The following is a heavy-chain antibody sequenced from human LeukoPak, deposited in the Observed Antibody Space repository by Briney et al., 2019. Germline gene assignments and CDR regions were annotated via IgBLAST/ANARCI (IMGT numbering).Heavy chain of an antibody. CDR3: ARDSGGAWYDGDY. Sequence: SETLSLTCTVSGVSISSYYWIWIRQPPGKGLEWIGYIYYSGSTNYNPSLKSRVTISVDTSKNQLSLKLSSVTAADTDVYYCARDSGGAWYDGDYWGQGTLVTVSS. V-gene: IGHV4-59*01. J-gene: IGHJ4*02. D-gene: IGHD6-19*01. CDR1: GVSISSYY. CDR2: IYYSGST.